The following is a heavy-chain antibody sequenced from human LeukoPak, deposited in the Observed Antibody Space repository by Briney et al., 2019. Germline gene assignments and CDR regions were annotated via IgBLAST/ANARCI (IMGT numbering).Heavy chain of an antibody. Sequence: GASVKVSCKASGYTFTSYAMHWVRQAPGQRLEWMGWINAGNGNTKYSQEFQGRVTITRDTSASTAYMELSSLRSEDMAVYYCARARRFGRNSYSSSATGGFDYWGQGTLITVSS. CDR1: GYTFTSYA. J-gene: IGHJ4*02. CDR3: ARARRFGRNSYSSSATGGFDY. V-gene: IGHV1-3*03. D-gene: IGHD6-13*01. CDR2: INAGNGNT.